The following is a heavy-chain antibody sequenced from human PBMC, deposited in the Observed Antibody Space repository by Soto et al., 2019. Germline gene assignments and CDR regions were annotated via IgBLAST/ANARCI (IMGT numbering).Heavy chain of an antibody. Sequence: SETLSLTCTFSGFSISNYYWSWIRQPPGKGLEWIGYIYHSGSTNYNPSLKSRVTISLDTSKNQFSLRLSSVTAADTAVYFCARRDSSGYYGHWGLGTLVTVSS. CDR3: ARRDSSGYYGH. CDR2: IYHSGST. J-gene: IGHJ4*02. D-gene: IGHD3-22*01. V-gene: IGHV4-59*01. CDR1: GFSISNYY.